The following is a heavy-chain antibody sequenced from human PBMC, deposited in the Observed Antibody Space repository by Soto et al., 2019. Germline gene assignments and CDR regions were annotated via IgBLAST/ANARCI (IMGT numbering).Heavy chain of an antibody. CDR2: IYYSGIT. J-gene: IGHJ5*02. D-gene: IGHD3-22*01. CDR3: ASKNSLNYYDSSGYLLFDP. Sequence: SETLSVACIFSGGSISIGDYAWSWIRQPPGKGLEWIGYIYYSGITYYNPSLKSRVTIAVDTSKNQFSLKLSSVTAADTAVYYCASKNSLNYYDSSGYLLFDPWGQGTLVTVPS. V-gene: IGHV4-30-4*01. CDR1: GGSISIGDYA.